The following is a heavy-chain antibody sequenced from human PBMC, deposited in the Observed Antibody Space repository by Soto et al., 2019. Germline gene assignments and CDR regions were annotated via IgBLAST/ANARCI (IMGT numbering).Heavy chain of an antibody. D-gene: IGHD3-22*01. J-gene: IGHJ4*02. CDR2: ISYDGSNK. CDR3: AKVTTWAGYYSLAPPGY. CDR1: GFTFSSYG. V-gene: IGHV3-30*18. Sequence: QVQLVESGGGVVQPGRSLRLSCAASGFTFSSYGMHWVRQAPGKGLEWVAVISYDGSNKYYADSVKGRFTISRDNSKNTLYLQMNSLRAEDTAVYYCAKVTTWAGYYSLAPPGYWGQGTLVTVSS.